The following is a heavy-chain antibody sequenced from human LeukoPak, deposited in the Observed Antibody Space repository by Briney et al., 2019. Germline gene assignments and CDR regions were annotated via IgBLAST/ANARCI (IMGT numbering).Heavy chain of an antibody. CDR2: TNSDGSST. D-gene: IGHD3-22*01. Sequence: GGSLRLSCAASGFTFSYYSMHWVRQTPGKGLVWVSFTNSDGSSTNYADSVKGRFTIFRDNAKNTLYLQMNSLRAGDTAVYYCARGGDSSGYLYWGQGTLVTVSS. CDR1: GFTFSYYS. V-gene: IGHV3-74*01. J-gene: IGHJ4*02. CDR3: ARGGDSSGYLY.